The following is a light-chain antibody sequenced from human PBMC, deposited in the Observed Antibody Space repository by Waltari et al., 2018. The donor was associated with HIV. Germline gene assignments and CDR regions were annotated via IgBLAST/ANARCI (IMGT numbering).Light chain of an antibody. Sequence: SSELTQDPAVSVALGQTVRITCQGDSLRSYYASWYQQKPGQAPVLVIYGKNNRPSGIPDRFSSSRSGNTASLTIPGAQAEDEADYYCNSRDSSGNHLGVFGGGTKLTVL. V-gene: IGLV3-19*01. J-gene: IGLJ3*02. CDR1: SLRSYY. CDR2: GKN. CDR3: NSRDSSGNHLGV.